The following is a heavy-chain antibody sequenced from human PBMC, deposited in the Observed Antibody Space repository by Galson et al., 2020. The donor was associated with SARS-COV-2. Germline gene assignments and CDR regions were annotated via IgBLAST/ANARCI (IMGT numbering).Heavy chain of an antibody. V-gene: IGHV3-64D*08. Sequence: TWGSLRLSCSASGFTFSTYPMHWVRQAPGKGLEYVSAISSNGGNTYHANSVKGRFTISRDNSKNTLYLQMSTLRPEDTAVYYCVRNVVPAATLYYYGLAVWGQGTTVTVSS. D-gene: IGHD2-2*01. CDR2: ISSNGGNT. CDR1: GFTFSTYP. CDR3: VRNVVPAATLYYYGLAV. J-gene: IGHJ6*02.